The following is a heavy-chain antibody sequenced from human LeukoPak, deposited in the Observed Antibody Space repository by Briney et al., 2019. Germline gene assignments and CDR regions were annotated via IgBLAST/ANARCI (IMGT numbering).Heavy chain of an antibody. CDR2: ISSSSSYI. Sequence: GGSLRLSCAASGFTFSESWMSWVRQAPGKGLEWVSSISSSSSYIYYADSVKGRFTISRDNAKNSLYLQMNSLRAEDTAVYYCARAGYSSPPMDVWGQGTTVTVSS. CDR3: ARAGYSSPPMDV. J-gene: IGHJ6*02. V-gene: IGHV3-21*01. CDR1: GFTFSESW. D-gene: IGHD2-2*02.